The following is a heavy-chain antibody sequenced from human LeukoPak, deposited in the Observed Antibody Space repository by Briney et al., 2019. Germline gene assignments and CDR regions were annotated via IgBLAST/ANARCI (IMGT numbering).Heavy chain of an antibody. Sequence: SQTLSLTCTVSGDSISSGGYYWGWLRQHPGKGLEWIGYIHYSGSTYYNPSLKSRVTVSVDTSKNQFSLKLSSVTAADTAVYYCARGRSSSSSAFDYWGLGTLVTVSS. CDR2: IHYSGST. D-gene: IGHD6-6*01. CDR1: GDSISSGGYY. CDR3: ARGRSSSSSAFDY. V-gene: IGHV4-31*03. J-gene: IGHJ4*02.